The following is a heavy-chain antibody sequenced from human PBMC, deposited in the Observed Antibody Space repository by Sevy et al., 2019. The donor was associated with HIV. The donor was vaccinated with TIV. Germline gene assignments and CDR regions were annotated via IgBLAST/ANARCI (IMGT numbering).Heavy chain of an antibody. D-gene: IGHD2-21*01. CDR3: AREKSCGGDCYYFDY. CDR1: EFTFDDYG. J-gene: IGHJ4*01. CDR2: IIWNGGST. V-gene: IGHV3-20*04. Sequence: GGSLRLSCAASEFTFDDYGMSWVRQAPGKGLEWVSAIIWNGGSTSYAHSVKGRFSISRDNTKNSLYLQMNSLRAEDTAFYFCAREKSCGGDCYYFDYWGHGTLVTVSS.